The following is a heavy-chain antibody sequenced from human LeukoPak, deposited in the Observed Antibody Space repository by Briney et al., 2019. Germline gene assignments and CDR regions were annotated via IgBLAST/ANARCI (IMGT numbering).Heavy chain of an antibody. CDR1: GFTFSSYA. V-gene: IGHV3-30*04. CDR3: AKEGMGAVAGGHYYYMDV. J-gene: IGHJ6*03. D-gene: IGHD6-19*01. CDR2: ISYDGSNK. Sequence: GGSLRLSCAASGFTFSSYAMHWVRQAPGKGLEWVAVISYDGSNKYYADSVKGRFTISRDNSKNTLFLQMTSLRAEDTAVYYCAKEGMGAVAGGHYYYMDVWGKGTTVTISS.